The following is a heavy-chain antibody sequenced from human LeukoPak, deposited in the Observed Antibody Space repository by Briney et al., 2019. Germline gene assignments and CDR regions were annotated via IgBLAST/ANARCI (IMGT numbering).Heavy chain of an antibody. V-gene: IGHV4-34*01. CDR1: GGSFTGNY. CDR2: INHSGST. J-gene: IGHJ4*02. Sequence: PSETLSLTCAVYGGSFTGNYWRWIRQPPGKGLEWIGEINHSGSTKYNPSLKSRVTISVDASKNQFSLRLSAMTAADTAVYYCARDETAHSVIDYWGQGTLVTVSS. CDR3: ARDETAHSVIDY. D-gene: IGHD2-15*01.